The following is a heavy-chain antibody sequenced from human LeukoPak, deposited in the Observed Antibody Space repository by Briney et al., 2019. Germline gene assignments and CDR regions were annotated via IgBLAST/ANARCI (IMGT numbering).Heavy chain of an antibody. CDR1: GFTFSSYS. D-gene: IGHD2-15*01. Sequence: GGSLRLSCAASGFTFSSYSMNWVRQAPGKGLEWVSSISSSSSYIYYADSVKGRFTISRDNAKNSLYLQMNSLRAEDTAVYYCARTPRGYHRPNWFDPWGQGTLVTVTS. CDR3: ARTPRGYHRPNWFDP. J-gene: IGHJ5*02. CDR2: ISSSSSYI. V-gene: IGHV3-21*01.